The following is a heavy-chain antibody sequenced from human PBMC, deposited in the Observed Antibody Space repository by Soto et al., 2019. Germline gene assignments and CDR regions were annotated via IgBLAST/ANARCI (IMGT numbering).Heavy chain of an antibody. CDR3: ARDRGYYDSSGYFDY. D-gene: IGHD3-22*01. J-gene: IGHJ4*02. CDR2: ISSSDNII. CDR1: GFTFSDYY. V-gene: IGHV3-11*01. Sequence: GVLRLSCAASGFTFSDYYMSWIRQAPGKGLEWVSYISSSDNIIYYADSVKGRFTISRDNAKSSLYLQMNSLRAEDTAVYYCARDRGYYDSSGYFDYWGQGTLVTVSS.